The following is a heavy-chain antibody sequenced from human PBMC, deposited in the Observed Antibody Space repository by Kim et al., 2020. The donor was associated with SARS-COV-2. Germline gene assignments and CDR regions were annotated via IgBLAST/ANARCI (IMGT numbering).Heavy chain of an antibody. CDR1: GGTFSSYA. J-gene: IGHJ6*03. V-gene: IGHV1-69*13. Sequence: SVKVSCKASGGTFSSYAISWVRQAPGQGLEWMGGIIPIFGTANYAQEFQGRVTITADESTSTAYMELSSLRSEDTAVYYCASRSASRYYYYYYMDVWGKGTTVTVSS. D-gene: IGHD2-2*01. CDR3: ASRSASRYYYYYYMDV. CDR2: IIPIFGTA.